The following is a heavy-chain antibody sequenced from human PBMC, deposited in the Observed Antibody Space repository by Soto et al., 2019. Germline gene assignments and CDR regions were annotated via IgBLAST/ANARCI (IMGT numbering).Heavy chain of an antibody. CDR3: ARTNYCSGGSCYEGYFDY. CDR1: GFTFSSYS. D-gene: IGHD2-15*01. V-gene: IGHV3-30-3*01. Sequence: PGGSLILSCAASGFTFSSYSMHWVRQAPGKGLEWVAVISYDGSNKYYADSVKGRFTISRDNSKNTLYLQMNSLRAEDTAVYYCARTNYCSGGSCYEGYFDYWGQGTLVTVSS. J-gene: IGHJ4*02. CDR2: ISYDGSNK.